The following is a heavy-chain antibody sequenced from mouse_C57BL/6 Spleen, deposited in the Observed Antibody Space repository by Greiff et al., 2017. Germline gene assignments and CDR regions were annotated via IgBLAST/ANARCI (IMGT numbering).Heavy chain of an antibody. CDR1: GFTFSNYW. Sequence: EVKLMESGGGLVQPGGSMKLSCVASGFTFSNYWMNWVRQSPEKGLEWVAQIRLKSDNYATHYAESVKGRFTISRDDSKSSVYLQMNNLRAEDTGIYYCTTGYYYGRHYYAMDYWGQGTSVTVSS. V-gene: IGHV6-3*01. D-gene: IGHD1-1*01. CDR3: TTGYYYGRHYYAMDY. CDR2: IRLKSDNYAT. J-gene: IGHJ4*01.